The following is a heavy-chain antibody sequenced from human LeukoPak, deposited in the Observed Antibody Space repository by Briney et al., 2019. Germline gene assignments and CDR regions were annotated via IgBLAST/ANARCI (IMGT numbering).Heavy chain of an antibody. CDR1: GYTFTVYY. CDR3: ASTVGVVPASFDY. J-gene: IGHJ4*02. D-gene: IGHD2-2*01. Sequence: GASVNVSCKASGYTFTVYYMHWVRQAPGQGLEWMGLINPNNGGTNYAQKFQGRVTMTRDTSISTAYMELSRVRSDDTAVYYCASTVGVVPASFDYWGQGTLVTVSS. CDR2: INPNNGGT. V-gene: IGHV1-2*06.